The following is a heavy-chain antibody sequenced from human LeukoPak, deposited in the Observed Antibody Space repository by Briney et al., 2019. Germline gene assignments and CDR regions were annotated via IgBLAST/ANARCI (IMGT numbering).Heavy chain of an antibody. Sequence: GGSLRFSCAASGFTFRDYFMDWVRQAPGKGVEGVGRSKNTGYSIGTEYAASVKGRFIISRDDSRNSLYLQMNSLKTDDTAVYYCARARGTANDAFDIWGQGTMVTVSS. V-gene: IGHV3-72*01. D-gene: IGHD2-21*02. CDR3: ARARGTANDAFDI. CDR1: GFTFRDYF. J-gene: IGHJ3*02. CDR2: SKNTGYSIGT.